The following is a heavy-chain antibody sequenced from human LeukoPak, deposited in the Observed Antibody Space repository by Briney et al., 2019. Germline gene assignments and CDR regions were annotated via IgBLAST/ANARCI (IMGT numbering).Heavy chain of an antibody. J-gene: IGHJ6*03. CDR2: IKQDGSEK. CDR1: GFTFSSYA. V-gene: IGHV3-7*01. Sequence: GGSLRLSCAASGFTFSSYAMTWVRQAPGKGLEWVANIKQDGSEKYYVDSVKGRFTISRDNAKNSLYLQMNSLRAEDTAVYYCARDDYGIEFYYYYFMDVWGKGTTVTVSS. D-gene: IGHD4-17*01. CDR3: ARDDYGIEFYYYYFMDV.